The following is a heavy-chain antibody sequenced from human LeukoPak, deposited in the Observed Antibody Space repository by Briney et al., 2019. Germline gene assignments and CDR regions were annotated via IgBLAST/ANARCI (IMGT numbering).Heavy chain of an antibody. CDR2: INHSGST. V-gene: IGHV4-34*01. J-gene: IGHJ4*02. CDR1: GGSFSGYY. D-gene: IGHD3-10*01. Sequence: SETLSLTCAVYGGSFSGYYWSWIRQPPGKGLEWMGEINHSGSTNYNPSLKSRVTISVDTSKNQFSLKLSSVTAADTAVYYCARRTCLMDRRGSGSYYRCRFDYWGQGTLVTVSS. CDR3: ARRTCLMDRRGSGSYYRCRFDY.